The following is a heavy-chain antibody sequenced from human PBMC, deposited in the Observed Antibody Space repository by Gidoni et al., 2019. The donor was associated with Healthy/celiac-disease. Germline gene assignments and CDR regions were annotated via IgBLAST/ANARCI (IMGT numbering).Heavy chain of an antibody. Sequence: QVQLVESGGGLVKPGGSLRLSCAASGFIFRDYSMSWIRQAPGKGLEWISYISSGSSNTNYADSVKGRFTISRDNAKNSLYLQMNSLRAEDTAVYYCARFHTPLYWARPADPGFTSYWYFDLWGRGTLVTVSS. CDR2: ISSGSSNT. CDR1: GFIFRDYS. J-gene: IGHJ2*01. D-gene: IGHD2-2*01. CDR3: ARFHTPLYWARPADPGFTSYWYFDL. V-gene: IGHV3-11*06.